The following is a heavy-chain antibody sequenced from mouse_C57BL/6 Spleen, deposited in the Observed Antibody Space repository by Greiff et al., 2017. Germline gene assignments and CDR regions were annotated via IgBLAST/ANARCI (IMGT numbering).Heavy chain of an antibody. V-gene: IGHV5-17*01. J-gene: IGHJ4*01. D-gene: IGHD1-1*01. CDR1: GFTFSDYG. Sequence: EVQLVESGGGLVKPGGSLKLSCAASGFTFSDYGMHWVRQAPEKGLEWVAYISSGSRTIYYADTVKGRFTISRDNAKNTLFLQMTSLRSEDTAMYYCARRYYGKRDYYAMDYWGQGTSVTVSS. CDR3: ARRYYGKRDYYAMDY. CDR2: ISSGSRTI.